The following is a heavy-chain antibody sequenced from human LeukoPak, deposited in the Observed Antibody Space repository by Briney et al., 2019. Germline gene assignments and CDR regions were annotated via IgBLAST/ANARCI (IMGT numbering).Heavy chain of an antibody. CDR3: ARGQYQPTSPFDY. CDR1: GGSFSGYY. Sequence: SETLSLTCAVYGGSFSGYYWSWIRQPPGKGLEWIGEINHSGSTNYNPSLKSRVTISVDTSKNQFSLKLSSVTAAGTAVYYCARGQYQPTSPFDYWGQGTLVTVSS. V-gene: IGHV4-34*01. D-gene: IGHD2-2*01. J-gene: IGHJ4*02. CDR2: INHSGST.